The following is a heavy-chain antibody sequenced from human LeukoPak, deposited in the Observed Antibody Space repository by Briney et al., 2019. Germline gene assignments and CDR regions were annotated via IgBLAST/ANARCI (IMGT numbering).Heavy chain of an antibody. CDR3: AKETMIVEVIPGDAFDI. CDR2: ISGSDGIR. V-gene: IGHV3-23*01. D-gene: IGHD3-22*01. J-gene: IGHJ3*02. Sequence: PGESLRLSCAASGFTFSSYAMSSVRQAPAKGLEWVSAISGSDGIRYYADSVKGRFTISRDNSKNTLYLKMNSLRAEDTAVYYCAKETMIVEVIPGDAFDIWGQGTMVTVSS. CDR1: GFTFSSYA.